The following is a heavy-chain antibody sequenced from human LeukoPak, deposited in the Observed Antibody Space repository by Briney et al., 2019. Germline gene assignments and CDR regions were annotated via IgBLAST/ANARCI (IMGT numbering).Heavy chain of an antibody. CDR1: GFTFSDYY. CDR2: ISSSGSTI. J-gene: IGHJ4*02. CDR3: TSMGDYTLLDY. V-gene: IGHV3-11*04. D-gene: IGHD4-17*01. Sequence: GGSLRLSCAASGFTFSDYYMSWIRQAPGKRLEWVSYISSSGSTIYYADSVKGRFTISRDNAKNSLYLQMNSLRAEDTAVYYCTSMGDYTLLDYWGQGTLVTVSS.